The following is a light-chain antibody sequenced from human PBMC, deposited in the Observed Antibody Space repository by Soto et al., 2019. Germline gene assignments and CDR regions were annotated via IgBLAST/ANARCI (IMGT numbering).Light chain of an antibody. CDR2: DVS. V-gene: IGLV2-14*01. CDR3: SSYTSSRLYV. J-gene: IGLJ1*01. Sequence: QSALTQPVSVSGSPGQSITLSCTGTNNDVGGYESVSWYQQYAGRAPRLIIYDVSNRPSGVSGRFSGSKFGNTASLTISGLQAEDEADYYCSSYTSSRLYVFGTGNKLTVL. CDR1: NNDVGGYES.